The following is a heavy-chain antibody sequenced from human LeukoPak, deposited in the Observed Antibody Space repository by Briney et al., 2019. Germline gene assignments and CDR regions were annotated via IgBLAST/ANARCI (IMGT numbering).Heavy chain of an antibody. CDR2: IYTSGST. J-gene: IGHJ4*02. V-gene: IGHV4-4*07. CDR3: ARDYSRSYSRHYYFDY. Sequence: SETLSLTCTVSGGSISSYYWSWIRQPAGKGLEWIRPIYTSGSTNYNPSLKSRVTMSVDTYNNQFSLKLSTVTAADTAVYYCARDYSRSYSRHYYFDYWGQGTLVTVSS. D-gene: IGHD1-26*01. CDR1: GGSISSYY.